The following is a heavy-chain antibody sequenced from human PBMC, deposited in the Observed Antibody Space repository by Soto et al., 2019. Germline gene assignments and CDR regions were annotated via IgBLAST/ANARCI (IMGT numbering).Heavy chain of an antibody. D-gene: IGHD6-6*01. J-gene: IGHJ6*03. CDR3: ARRARPDFYYMDV. CDR2: ISSNGVGT. CDR1: GFTLSGYA. V-gene: IGHV3-64*01. Sequence: EVQLAASGGGLAQPGGSLRLSCAASGFTLSGYAMEWLRQAPGKGLEYVSGISSNGVGTYYANSVQGRFTISRDNSKNTVYLQMGSLRAEDMAVYYCARRARPDFYYMDVWGKGSTVTVSS.